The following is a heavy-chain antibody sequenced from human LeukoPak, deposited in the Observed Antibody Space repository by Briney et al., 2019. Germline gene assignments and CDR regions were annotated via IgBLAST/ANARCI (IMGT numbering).Heavy chain of an antibody. V-gene: IGHV4-59*01. Sequence: SETLSLTCTVSGGSISGFYWSWIRQPPGKGLEWLGHVYNSGSTNYNPPLKSRVTISVDTSKSQFSLNLTSVTAADTAVYYCARDRCSGGSCSRFDPWGQGTLVTVSS. J-gene: IGHJ5*02. CDR2: VYNSGST. CDR1: GGSISGFY. D-gene: IGHD2-15*01. CDR3: ARDRCSGGSCSRFDP.